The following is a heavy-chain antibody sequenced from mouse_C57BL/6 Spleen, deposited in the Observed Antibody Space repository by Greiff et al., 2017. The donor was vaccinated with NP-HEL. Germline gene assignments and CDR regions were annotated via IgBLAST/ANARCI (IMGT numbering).Heavy chain of an antibody. CDR1: GFNIKDYY. J-gene: IGHJ3*01. D-gene: IGHD1-1*01. CDR3: ASYYGSRTPFAY. V-gene: IGHV14-2*01. Sequence: EVQLQQSGAELVKPGASVKLSCTASGFNIKDYYMHWVKQRTEQGLEWIGRIDPEGGETKYAPKFQGKATITADTSSNTAYLQLSSLTSEDTAVYYCASYYGSRTPFAYWGQGTLVTVSA. CDR2: IDPEGGET.